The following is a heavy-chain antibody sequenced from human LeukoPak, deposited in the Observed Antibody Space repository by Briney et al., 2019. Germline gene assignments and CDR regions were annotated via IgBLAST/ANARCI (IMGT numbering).Heavy chain of an antibody. CDR1: GGSISSGGYS. D-gene: IGHD6-13*01. CDR2: IYHSGST. Sequence: PSQTLSLTCAVSGGSISSGGYSWSWIRQPPGKGLEWIGYIYHSGSTYYNPSLKSRVTISVDRSKNQFSLKLSSVTAADTAVYYCARRFGRLVAAAGTYGYWGQGTLVTVSS. J-gene: IGHJ4*02. V-gene: IGHV4-30-2*01. CDR3: ARRFGRLVAAAGTYGY.